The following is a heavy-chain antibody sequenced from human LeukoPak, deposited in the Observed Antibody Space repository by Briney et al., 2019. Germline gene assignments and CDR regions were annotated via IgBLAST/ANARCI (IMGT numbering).Heavy chain of an antibody. Sequence: SETLSLTCTVSGGSISSYYWSWIRQPPGKGLEWIGYIYYSGSTNYNPSLKSRVTISVDTSKNQFSLKLSSVTAADTAVYYCARDTWHGLDYWGQGTLVTVSS. J-gene: IGHJ4*02. CDR1: GGSISSYY. CDR2: IYYSGST. D-gene: IGHD2/OR15-2a*01. CDR3: ARDTWHGLDY. V-gene: IGHV4-59*01.